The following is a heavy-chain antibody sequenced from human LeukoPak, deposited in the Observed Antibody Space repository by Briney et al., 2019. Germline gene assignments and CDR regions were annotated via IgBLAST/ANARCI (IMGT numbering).Heavy chain of an antibody. CDR2: ITYDGSNK. CDR1: GFTLRSYW. V-gene: IGHV3-30-3*01. CDR3: ARASIAAAGYGMDV. D-gene: IGHD6-25*01. Sequence: GGSLRLSCAASGFTLRSYWMSWVRQAPGKGLEWVAVITYDGSNKYYADSVKGRFTISRDNSKNTLYLQMNSLRAEDTAVYYCARASIAAAGYGMDVWGQGTTVTVSS. J-gene: IGHJ6*02.